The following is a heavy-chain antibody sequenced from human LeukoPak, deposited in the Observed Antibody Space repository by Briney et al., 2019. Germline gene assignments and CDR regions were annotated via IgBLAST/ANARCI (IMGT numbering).Heavy chain of an antibody. V-gene: IGHV4-4*07. J-gene: IGHJ3*02. D-gene: IGHD1-26*01. CDR1: SGSIGSYY. CDR3: ARVAWELYDAFDI. CDR2: IYTSGST. Sequence: SETLSLTCTVSSGSIGSYYWSWIRQPAGKGLEWIGRIYTSGSTNYNPSLKSRVTMSVDTSRNQFSLKLSSVTAADTAVYYCARVAWELYDAFDIWGQGTLVTVSS.